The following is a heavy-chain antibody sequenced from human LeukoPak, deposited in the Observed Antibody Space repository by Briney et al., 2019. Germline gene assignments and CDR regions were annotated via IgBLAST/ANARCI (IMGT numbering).Heavy chain of an antibody. D-gene: IGHD2-2*01. CDR1: GFTFSSYG. V-gene: IGHV3-33*01. Sequence: PGRSLRLSCAASGFTFSSYGMHWVRQAPGKGLEEVAVIWYDGSIPYYADSEKGRFTISRDNSKNTLYLQMSSLRAEDTAVYYCAREGMSCSSTTCFFDYWGQGTLVTVSS. J-gene: IGHJ4*02. CDR2: IWYDGSIP. CDR3: AREGMSCSSTTCFFDY.